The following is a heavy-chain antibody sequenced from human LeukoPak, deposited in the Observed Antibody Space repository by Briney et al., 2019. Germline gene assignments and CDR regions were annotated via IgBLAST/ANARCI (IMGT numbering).Heavy chain of an antibody. CDR3: ARIVVVRHYYYYGMDV. J-gene: IGHJ6*02. D-gene: IGHD3-22*01. Sequence: SSVKVSCKASGGTFSSYAISWVRQAPGQGLEWMGRIIPILGIANYAQKFQCRVTVTADKYTRTAYIELSSLRSEDTAVYYCARIVVVRHYYYYGMDVWGQGTTVTVSS. V-gene: IGHV1-69*04. CDR2: IIPILGIA. CDR1: GGTFSSYA.